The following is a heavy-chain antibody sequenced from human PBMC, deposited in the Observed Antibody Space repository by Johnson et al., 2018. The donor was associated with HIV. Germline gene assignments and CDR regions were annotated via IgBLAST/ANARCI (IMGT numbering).Heavy chain of an antibody. Sequence: INQDGSEKFYVDFARGRFTISRDNAKNSLYLQMNSLRAEDTAVYYCARDRDYLQAVAGPSDAFDIWGQGTMVTVSS. CDR3: ARDRDYLQAVAGPSDAFDI. D-gene: IGHD6-19*01. V-gene: IGHV3-7*01. CDR2: INQDGSEK. J-gene: IGHJ3*02.